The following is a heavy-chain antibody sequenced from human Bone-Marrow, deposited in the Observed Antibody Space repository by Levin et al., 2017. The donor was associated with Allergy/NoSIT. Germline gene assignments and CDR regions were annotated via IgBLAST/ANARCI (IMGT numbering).Heavy chain of an antibody. CDR2: ISDSGGST. J-gene: IGHJ4*02. CDR1: GFPFSSYA. V-gene: IGHV3-23*01. Sequence: PGGSLRLSCAASGFPFSSYAMIWVRQAPGKGLEWVSLISDSGGSTYYADSVKGRFTISRDNSKNTLYLQMNSLRADDTAVYYCAKEGSGSYYVTRRGGFFDDWGQGTLVTVSS. D-gene: IGHD3-10*01. CDR3: AKEGSGSYYVTRRGGFFDD.